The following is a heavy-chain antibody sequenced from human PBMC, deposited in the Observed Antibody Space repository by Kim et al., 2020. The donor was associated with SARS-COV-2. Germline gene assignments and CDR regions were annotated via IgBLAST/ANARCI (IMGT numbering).Heavy chain of an antibody. D-gene: IGHD3-10*01. J-gene: IGHJ3*02. CDR3: ARDYYYGSGSHDAFDS. V-gene: IGHV6-1*01. Sequence: SVKSRITINPDTSKNQFSLQMNSVTPEDTAVYYCARDYYYGSGSHDAFDSWGQGTMVTVSS.